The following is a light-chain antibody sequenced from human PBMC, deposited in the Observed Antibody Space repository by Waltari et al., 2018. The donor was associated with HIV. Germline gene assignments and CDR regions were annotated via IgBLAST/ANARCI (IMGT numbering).Light chain of an antibody. CDR2: ATS. V-gene: IGKV1-9*01. CDR3: QQVNGYPLT. CDR1: QNIYSY. Sequence: DIQLTQSPSFLSASIGDRVTITCRASQNIYSYLVWYQQKPGRAPQVLIYATSTLQSGVPSRFSGSVAGTEFALTITNLQPDDFATYYCQQVNGYPLTFGGGTKVEIK. J-gene: IGKJ4*01.